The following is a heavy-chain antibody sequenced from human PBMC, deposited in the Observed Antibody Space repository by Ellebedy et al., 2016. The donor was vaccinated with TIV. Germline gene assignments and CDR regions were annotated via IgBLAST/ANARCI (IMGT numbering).Heavy chain of an antibody. D-gene: IGHD6-19*01. J-gene: IGHJ4*02. V-gene: IGHV3-30*04. CDR2: ISYDVSNE. CDR1: GFTFRNYA. CDR3: ARDLAVTAVSAFDY. Sequence: GGSLRLSXAASGFTFRNYAMHWVRQAPGRGLEWLALISYDVSNEYYADSVKGRFIISRDNFRNTLYLQINGLRAEDTAVYYCARDLAVTAVSAFDYWGQGTLVTVSS.